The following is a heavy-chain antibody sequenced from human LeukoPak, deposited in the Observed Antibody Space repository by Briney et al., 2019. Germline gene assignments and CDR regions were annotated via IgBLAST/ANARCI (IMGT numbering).Heavy chain of an antibody. V-gene: IGHV4-4*09. CDR1: GGSISSYY. Sequence: SETLSLTCTVSGGSISSYYWSWIRQPPGKGLEWIGYMYSSGSTYYNPSLKSRATISVDTSKNQFSLKLSSVTAADTAVYYCARPYYYDSRIDPWGQGTLVTVSS. D-gene: IGHD3-22*01. J-gene: IGHJ5*02. CDR2: MYSSGST. CDR3: ARPYYYDSRIDP.